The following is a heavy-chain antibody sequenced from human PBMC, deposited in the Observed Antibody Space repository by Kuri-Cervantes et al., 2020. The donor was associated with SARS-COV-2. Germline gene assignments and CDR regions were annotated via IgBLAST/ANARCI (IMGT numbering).Heavy chain of an antibody. V-gene: IGHV3-74*01. CDR2: INSDGSST. CDR1: GFTSSSYW. D-gene: IGHD3-3*01. CDR3: ASLSNLEWLPP. Sequence: GGSLRLSCAASGFTSSSYWMHWVRQAPGKGLVWVSRINSDGSSTSYADSVKGRFTISRDNAKNTLYLQMNSLRAEDTAVYYCASLSNLEWLPPWGQGTLVTVSS. J-gene: IGHJ5*02.